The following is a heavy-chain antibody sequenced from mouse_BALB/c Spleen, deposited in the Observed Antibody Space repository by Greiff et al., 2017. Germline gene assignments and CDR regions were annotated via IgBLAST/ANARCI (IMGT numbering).Heavy chain of an antibody. CDR2: IRLKSNNYAT. V-gene: IGHV6-6*02. CDR3: TRTSGGDYFDY. J-gene: IGHJ2*01. CDR1: GFTFSNYW. Sequence: EVKLQESGGGLVQPGGSMKLSCVASGFTFSNYWMNWVRQSPEKGLEWVAEIRLKSNNYATHYAESVKGRFTISRDDSKSSVYLQMNNLRAEDTGIYYCTRTSGGDYFDYWGQGTTLTVSS.